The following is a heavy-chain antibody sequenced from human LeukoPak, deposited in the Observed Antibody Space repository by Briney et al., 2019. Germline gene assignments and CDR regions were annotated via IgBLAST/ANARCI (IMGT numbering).Heavy chain of an antibody. Sequence: ASVKLSCKTSGYTFSSYDMNWVGQATGQGLEWMGWMNPHSGNTGYAQKFQRRVTMTRDTSINTAYMELSSLRSEDTAVYYCARGFDYWGQGTQVTVSS. J-gene: IGHJ4*02. CDR3: ARGFDY. CDR2: MNPHSGNT. V-gene: IGHV1-8*01. CDR1: GYTFSSYD.